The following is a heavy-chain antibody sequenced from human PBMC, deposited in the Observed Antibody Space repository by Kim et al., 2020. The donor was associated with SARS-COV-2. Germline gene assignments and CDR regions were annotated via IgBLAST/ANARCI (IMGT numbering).Heavy chain of an antibody. CDR1: GFTFSSYG. J-gene: IGHJ3*02. V-gene: IGHV3-30*18. D-gene: IGHD3-3*01. CDR2: ISYDGSNK. CDR3: AKADVATKYYDFWSGYPLVDAFDI. Sequence: GGSLRLSCAASGFTFSSYGMHWVRQAPGKGLEWVAVISYDGSNKYYADSVKGRFTISRDNSKNTLYLQMNSLRAEDTAVYYCAKADVATKYYDFWSGYPLVDAFDIWGQGTMVTVSS.